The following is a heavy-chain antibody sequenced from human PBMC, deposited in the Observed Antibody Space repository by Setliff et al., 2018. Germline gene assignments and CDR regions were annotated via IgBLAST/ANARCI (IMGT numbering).Heavy chain of an antibody. J-gene: IGHJ3*01. V-gene: IGHV3-21*06. CDR2: ISPYSDYI. D-gene: IGHD6-25*01. CDR1: TFTLGTYS. CDR3: ARSPANGGHDAFDV. Sequence: PGESLTLSCAASTFTLGTYSMHWVRQAPGKGLAWVSSISPYSDYIYYADSVKGRFTISRDNAKNSLYLQMNSLGAEDPAVYFCARSPANGGHDAFDVWGQGTMVTVSS.